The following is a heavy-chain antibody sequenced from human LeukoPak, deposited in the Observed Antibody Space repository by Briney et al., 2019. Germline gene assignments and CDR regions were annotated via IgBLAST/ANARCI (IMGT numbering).Heavy chain of an antibody. J-gene: IGHJ4*02. CDR1: GGSFSGYY. D-gene: IGHD6-19*01. Sequence: PSETLSLTCAVYGGSFSGYYWSWIRQPPGKGLEWIGEINHSGSTNYNPSLKGRVTISVDTSKNQFSLKLSSVTAADTAVYYCARGWYSSGWYDPLRPGQFGYWGQGTLVTVSS. CDR2: INHSGST. V-gene: IGHV4-34*01. CDR3: ARGWYSSGWYDPLRPGQFGY.